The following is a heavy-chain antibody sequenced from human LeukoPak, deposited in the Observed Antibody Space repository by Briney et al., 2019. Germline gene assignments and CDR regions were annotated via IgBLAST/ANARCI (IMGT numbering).Heavy chain of an antibody. CDR2: INTDGSVS. Sequence: GGSLRLSCAASGFTFSSYWMYWVRQAPGKGLAWAARINTDGSVSAYPDSVEGRFTISRDNAKNTLLLQMNSLRAEDTAVYYCGRVNGDSAWVDPWGQGTLVTVSS. CDR1: GFTFSSYW. D-gene: IGHD3-10*01. V-gene: IGHV3-74*01. J-gene: IGHJ5*02. CDR3: GRVNGDSAWVDP.